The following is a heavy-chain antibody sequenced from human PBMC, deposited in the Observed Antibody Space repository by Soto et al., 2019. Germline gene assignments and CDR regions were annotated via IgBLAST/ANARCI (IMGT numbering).Heavy chain of an antibody. Sequence: QVHLQQWGAGLLKPSETLSLTCAVYGGSFSDTYWNWFRQPPGKGRGWIGETNHNTTTISTPSLTSRVTISVDPSKNHFSLKLTSVTAADTAVYYCARGVRLFRGSFDPWGQGTLVTVSS. V-gene: IGHV4-34*01. J-gene: IGHJ5*02. CDR1: GGSFSDTY. CDR3: ARGVRLFRGSFDP. D-gene: IGHD2-15*01. CDR2: TNHNTTT.